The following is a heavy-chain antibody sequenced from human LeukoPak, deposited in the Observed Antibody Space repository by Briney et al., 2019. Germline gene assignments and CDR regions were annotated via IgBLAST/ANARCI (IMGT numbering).Heavy chain of an antibody. CDR2: TYYRSTWYN. CDR1: GDSVSSNGVT. V-gene: IGHV6-1*01. D-gene: IGHD2-2*01. Sequence: SQTLSLTCAISGDSVSSNGVTWNWIRQSPSRGLEWLGRTYYRSTWYNDYAVSVRGRITVNPDASKNQFSLHLNSVTPEDTAVYYCARRLTQYDCFDPWGQGILVTVSS. CDR3: ARRLTQYDCFDP. J-gene: IGHJ5*02.